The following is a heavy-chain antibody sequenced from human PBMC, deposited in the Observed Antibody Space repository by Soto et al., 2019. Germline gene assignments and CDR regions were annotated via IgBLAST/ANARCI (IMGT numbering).Heavy chain of an antibody. CDR3: AKDYFETKGPYFFDY. V-gene: IGHV3-23*01. CDR1: GFTFNNYA. Sequence: VQLLESGGGLVQPGGSLRLSCAASGFTFNNYAMNWVRQAPGKALEWVSAIRNSGGFTYYADSVKGRFTISRDNSKNTLYLHMNSLRAEDTALYYCAKDYFETKGPYFFDYWGQGTLVTVSS. J-gene: IGHJ4*02. D-gene: IGHD1-26*01. CDR2: IRNSGGFT.